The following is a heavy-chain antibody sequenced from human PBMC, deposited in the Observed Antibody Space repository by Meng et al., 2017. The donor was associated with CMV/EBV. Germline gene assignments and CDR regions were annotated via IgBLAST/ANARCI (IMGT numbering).Heavy chain of an antibody. V-gene: IGHV3-23*01. CDR3: AKALRGRVTLALDY. D-gene: IGHD3-16*01. Sequence: GGSLRLSCAASGFTFSSYAMSWVRQAPGKGLEWVSAISGSGGSTYYADSVKGRFTISRDNSKNTLYLQMNSLRAEDTAVYYFAKALRGRVTLALDYWGQGTLVTVSS. CDR2: ISGSGGST. J-gene: IGHJ4*02. CDR1: GFTFSSYA.